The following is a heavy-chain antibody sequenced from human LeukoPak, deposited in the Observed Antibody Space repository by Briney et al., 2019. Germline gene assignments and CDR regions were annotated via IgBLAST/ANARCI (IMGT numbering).Heavy chain of an antibody. Sequence: PSETLSLXCTVSGGSISSSSYYWGWIRQPPGKGQEWIGSIYYSGSTYYNPSLKSRVTISVDTSKNQFSLKLSSVTAADTAVYYCARHPHYGSGSYRNYNWFDPWGQGTLVTVSS. J-gene: IGHJ5*02. CDR1: GGSISSSSYY. V-gene: IGHV4-39*01. CDR3: ARHPHYGSGSYRNYNWFDP. D-gene: IGHD3-10*01. CDR2: IYYSGST.